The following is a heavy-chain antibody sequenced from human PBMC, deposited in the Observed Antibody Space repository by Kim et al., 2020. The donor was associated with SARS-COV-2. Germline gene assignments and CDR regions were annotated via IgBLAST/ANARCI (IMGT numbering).Heavy chain of an antibody. Sequence: GGSLRLSCAASGFTFNNYAMSWVRQAPGKGLEWVSTISGSGAPTYYADSVKGRFTISRDDSKNTLHLQMNSLRAEDTAAYYCAKASSRGAYLTYFDYWG. V-gene: IGHV3-23*01. CDR2: ISGSGAPT. CDR1: GFTFNNYA. CDR3: AKASSRGAYLTYFDY. D-gene: IGHD1-26*01. J-gene: IGHJ4*01.